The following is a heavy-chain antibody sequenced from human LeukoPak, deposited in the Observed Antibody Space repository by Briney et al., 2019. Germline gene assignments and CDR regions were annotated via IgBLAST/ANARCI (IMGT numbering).Heavy chain of an antibody. CDR3: ARGKWELLWGDY. J-gene: IGHJ4*02. V-gene: IGHV3-7*04. CDR1: GFTLSSHW. Sequence: TGGSLRLSCAASGFTLSSHWMTWVRQAPGKGLECVANIKPDGSERHYVDSVKGRFTISRDNAKNSLYLQVNSLRVEDTAVYYCARGKWELLWGDYWGQGTLVTVSS. CDR2: IKPDGSER. D-gene: IGHD1-26*01.